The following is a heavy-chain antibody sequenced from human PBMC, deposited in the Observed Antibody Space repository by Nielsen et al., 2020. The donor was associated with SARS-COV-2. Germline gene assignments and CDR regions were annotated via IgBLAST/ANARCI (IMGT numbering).Heavy chain of an antibody. CDR2: ISYSGST. V-gene: IGHV4-59*01. CDR1: SGSIDTFY. D-gene: IGHD6-13*01. Sequence: SETLSLTCSVSSGSIDTFYWSWIRQSPGKGLEWIGYISYSGSTRYNPSFQSRASISVDTSKNQVSLKLSSVTAADTAVYYCARRRWDVAAAGTLDYYYYYMDVWGKGTTVTVSS. CDR3: ARRRWDVAAAGTLDYYYYYMDV. J-gene: IGHJ6*03.